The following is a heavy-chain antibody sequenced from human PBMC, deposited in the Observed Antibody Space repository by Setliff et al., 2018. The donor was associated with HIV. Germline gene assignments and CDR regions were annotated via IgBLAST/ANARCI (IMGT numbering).Heavy chain of an antibody. CDR1: GFTFSYYW. Sequence: GGSLRLSCAASGFTFSYYWMHWVRQAPGKGLEWVARINSDGSTVEHAGAVKGRFTISRDNSKNTVYLQMNSLRAEDTAEYYCAKELAASGLGYFDSWGRGILVTVSS. V-gene: IGHV3-74*03. CDR2: INSDGSTV. D-gene: IGHD3-22*01. J-gene: IGHJ4*02. CDR3: AKELAASGLGYFDS.